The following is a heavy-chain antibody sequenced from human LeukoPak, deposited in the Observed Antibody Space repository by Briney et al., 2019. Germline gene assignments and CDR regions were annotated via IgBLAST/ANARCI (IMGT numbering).Heavy chain of an antibody. CDR3: AKDRYCSSTSCLLDFDY. V-gene: IGHV3-23*01. J-gene: IGHJ4*02. D-gene: IGHD2-2*01. Sequence: PGGSLRLSCAASGFTFSSYAMSWVRQAPGKGLEWASAISGSGGSTYYADSVKGRFTISRDNSKNTLYLQMNSLRAEDTAVYYRAKDRYCSSTSCLLDFDYWGQGTLVTVSS. CDR2: ISGSGGST. CDR1: GFTFSSYA.